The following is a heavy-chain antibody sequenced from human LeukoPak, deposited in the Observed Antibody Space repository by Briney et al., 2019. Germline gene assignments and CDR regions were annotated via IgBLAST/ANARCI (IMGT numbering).Heavy chain of an antibody. Sequence: ASVKVSCKTSGYTFTIHDIAWVRQAPGQGLEWMGWISAYNGDTNYARKFQGRVTMTTDTSTSTAYMELRSLRSDDTAVYYCARDPSGYQSDYFDYWGQGTLVTVSS. CDR1: GYTFTIHD. D-gene: IGHD3-3*01. CDR2: ISAYNGDT. CDR3: ARDPSGYQSDYFDY. J-gene: IGHJ4*02. V-gene: IGHV1-18*01.